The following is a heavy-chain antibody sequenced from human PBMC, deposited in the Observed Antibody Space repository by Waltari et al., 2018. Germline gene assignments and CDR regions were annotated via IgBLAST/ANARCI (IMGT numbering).Heavy chain of an antibody. D-gene: IGHD3-9*01. CDR3: TRVLRYFDWSTKDY. J-gene: IGHJ4*02. Sequence: EVQLVESGGGLVQPGGSLRLSCAASGFTFSSYAMSWVRQAPGKGLEWVGFIRIKAYGETTEYAASVKGRFIISRDDSRSIAYLQMNSLKTEDTAVYYCTRVLRYFDWSTKDYWGQGTLVTVSS. CDR1: GFTFSSYA. V-gene: IGHV3-49*04. CDR2: IRIKAYGETT.